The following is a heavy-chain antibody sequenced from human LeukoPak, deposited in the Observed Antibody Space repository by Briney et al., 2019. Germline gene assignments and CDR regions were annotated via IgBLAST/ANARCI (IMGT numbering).Heavy chain of an antibody. CDR1: GGSISSYY. J-gene: IGHJ3*02. CDR3: ARVADDAFDI. Sequence: KPSETLSLTCTVSGGSISSYYWSWIRQPPGKGLEWIGYISYSGSTNYNPSLKSRVTISVDTSKNQFSLKLSSVTAADTAVYYCARVADDAFDIWGQGTMVTVSS. CDR2: ISYSGST. V-gene: IGHV4-59*01.